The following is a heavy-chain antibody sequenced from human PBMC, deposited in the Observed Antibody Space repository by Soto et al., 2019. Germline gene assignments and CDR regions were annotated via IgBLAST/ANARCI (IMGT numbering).Heavy chain of an antibody. CDR3: AREYCSSTSCLNGFDP. Sequence: EVQLVESGGGLVQPGGSLRLSCAASGFTFSSYSMNWVRQAPGKGLEWVSYISSSSSTIYYADSVKGRFTISRDNAKNSLYLQMNSLRAEDTAVYYCAREYCSSTSCLNGFDPLGQGTLVTVSS. CDR1: GFTFSSYS. CDR2: ISSSSSTI. D-gene: IGHD2-2*01. J-gene: IGHJ5*02. V-gene: IGHV3-48*01.